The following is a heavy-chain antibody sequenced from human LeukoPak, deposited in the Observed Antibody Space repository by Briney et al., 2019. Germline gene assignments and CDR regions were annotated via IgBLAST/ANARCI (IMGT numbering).Heavy chain of an antibody. CDR3: ARSPDTAMVTTHFDY. D-gene: IGHD5-18*01. J-gene: IGHJ4*02. CDR1: GGSISSGGYS. CDR2: IYHSGST. V-gene: IGHV4-30-2*01. Sequence: SQTLSLTCAVSGGSISSGGYSWSWIRQPPGKGLEWIGYIYHSGSTYYNPSLKSRVTISVDRSKNQFSLKLSSVTAADTAVYYCARSPDTAMVTTHFDYWGQGTLSPSP.